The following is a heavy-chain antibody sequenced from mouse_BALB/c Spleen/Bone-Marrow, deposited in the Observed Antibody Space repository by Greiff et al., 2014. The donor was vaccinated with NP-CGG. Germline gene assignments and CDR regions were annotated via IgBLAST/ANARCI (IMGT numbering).Heavy chain of an antibody. V-gene: IGHV1S132*01. Sequence: VQGVESGAELVKPGASVKLSCKTSGYTFTSYWIQWVKQRPGQGLGWIGEIFPGTVTPYYNEKFKGKAPLTIDTSSSTASMQLSSLTSEDSAVYFCARRGYGYLDYWGQGTTLTVSS. J-gene: IGHJ2*01. CDR3: ARRGYGYLDY. CDR1: GYTFTSYW. CDR2: IFPGTVTP. D-gene: IGHD2-10*02.